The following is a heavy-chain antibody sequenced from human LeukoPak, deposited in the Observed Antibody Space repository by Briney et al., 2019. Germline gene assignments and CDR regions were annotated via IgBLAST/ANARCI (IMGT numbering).Heavy chain of an antibody. CDR3: ARGGYGSSWYLGYYYYYYMDV. J-gene: IGHJ6*03. V-gene: IGHV1-8*01. CDR1: GYTFTSYD. CDR2: MNPNSGNT. Sequence: GASVKVSCKASGYTFTSYDINWVRQATGQGLEWMGWMNPNSGNTGYAQKFQDRVTMTRNTSISTAYMELSSLRSEDTAVYYCARGGYGSSWYLGYYYYYYMDVWGKGTTVTVSS. D-gene: IGHD6-13*01.